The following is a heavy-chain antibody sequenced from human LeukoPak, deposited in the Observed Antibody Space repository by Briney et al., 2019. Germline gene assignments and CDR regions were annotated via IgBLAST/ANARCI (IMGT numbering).Heavy chain of an antibody. J-gene: IGHJ4*02. CDR2: IYPGDSDT. CDR3: ARRRDGYNFDY. Sequence: GGSLEISWQGSGFNFTSYWIGGGRPVPGKGREGGGIIYPGDSDTRYSPSFQGQVTISADKSISTAYLQWSSLKASDTAMYYCARRRDGYNFDYWGQGTLVTVSS. V-gene: IGHV5-51*01. D-gene: IGHD5-24*01. CDR1: GFNFTSYW.